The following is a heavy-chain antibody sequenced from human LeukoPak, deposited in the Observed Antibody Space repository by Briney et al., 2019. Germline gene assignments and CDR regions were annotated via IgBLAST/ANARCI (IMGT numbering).Heavy chain of an antibody. CDR1: GGSFSGYY. CDR3: ARRWSWGVGRRWSGIQLWSGGPFDY. Sequence: SETLSLTCAVYGGSFSGYYWSWIRQPPGKGLEWIGEINHSGSTNYNPSLKSRVTISVDTSKNQFSLKLSSVTAADTAVYYCARRWSWGVGRRWSGIQLWSGGPFDYWGQGTLVTVSS. J-gene: IGHJ4*02. D-gene: IGHD5-18*01. V-gene: IGHV4-34*01. CDR2: INHSGST.